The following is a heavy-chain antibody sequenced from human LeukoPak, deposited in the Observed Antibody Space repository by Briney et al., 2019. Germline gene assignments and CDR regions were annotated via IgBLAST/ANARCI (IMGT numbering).Heavy chain of an antibody. D-gene: IGHD6-13*01. CDR2: INPSGSIT. J-gene: IGHJ5*02. Sequence: DSVKVSCKASGYTLSSYYMHWIRQAPGQGLEWMGLINPSGSITTYAQKFQGRVTVTRDTSTSTVYMELRSLRSEDTAVYYCAREPTLAALTVDNWFAPWGQGTLVTVSS. CDR1: GYTLSSYY. CDR3: AREPTLAALTVDNWFAP. V-gene: IGHV1-46*01.